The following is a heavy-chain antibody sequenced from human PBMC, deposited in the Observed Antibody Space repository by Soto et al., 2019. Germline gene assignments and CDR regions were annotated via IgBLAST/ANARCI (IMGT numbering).Heavy chain of an antibody. V-gene: IGHV4-59*01. D-gene: IGHD3-10*01. CDR1: GGSIRRYY. Sequence: SETLSLTCTVSGGSIRRYYWCWIRQPPGKGLEWIGYIYSGGSTNYSPSLKSRVTISVDTSKNQFSLNLTSVTAADAAVYYCASCYYGSWSKYWGQGTQVTVSS. CDR3: ASCYYGSWSKY. J-gene: IGHJ4*02. CDR2: IYSGGST.